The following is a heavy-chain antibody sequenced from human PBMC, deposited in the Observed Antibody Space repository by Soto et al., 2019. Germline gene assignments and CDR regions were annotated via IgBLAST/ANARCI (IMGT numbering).Heavy chain of an antibody. J-gene: IGHJ6*02. Sequence: GASVKVSCKASGGTFSSYAISWVRQAPGQGLEWMGGIIPIFGTANYAQKFQGRVTITADESTSTAYMELSSLRSEDTAVYYCARTYGDIVLGDYYYGMDVWGQGTTVTVSS. D-gene: IGHD2-2*01. V-gene: IGHV1-69*13. CDR2: IIPIFGTA. CDR1: GGTFSSYA. CDR3: ARTYGDIVLGDYYYGMDV.